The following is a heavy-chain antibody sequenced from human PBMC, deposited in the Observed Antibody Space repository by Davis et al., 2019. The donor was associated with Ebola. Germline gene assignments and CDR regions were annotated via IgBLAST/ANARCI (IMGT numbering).Heavy chain of an antibody. CDR3: AKDTSNIWFDI. CDR2: LGTSADT. V-gene: IGHV3-23*01. D-gene: IGHD1-1*01. CDR1: GFISSSYV. Sequence: PGGSLRLSCAASGFISSSYVMSWVRQAPGKGLEWVSTLGTSADTYYADSGKGRFTISRDNSKNTLYLQMNGLRVEDTAIYYCAKDTSNIWFDIWGQGTNVTVSS. J-gene: IGHJ3*02.